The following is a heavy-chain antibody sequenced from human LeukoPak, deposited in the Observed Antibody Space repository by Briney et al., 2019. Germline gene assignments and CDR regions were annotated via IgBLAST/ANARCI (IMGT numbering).Heavy chain of an antibody. Sequence: GGSLRLSCAASGFTFSSYSMNWVRQAPGKGLEWVSYISSSSSTIYYADSVKGRFTISRDNAKNSLYLQMNSLRAEDTAVYYCAAGPTVDGDAFDIWGQGAMVTVSS. CDR3: AAGPTVDGDAFDI. D-gene: IGHD4-23*01. CDR2: ISSSSSTI. V-gene: IGHV3-48*04. J-gene: IGHJ3*02. CDR1: GFTFSSYS.